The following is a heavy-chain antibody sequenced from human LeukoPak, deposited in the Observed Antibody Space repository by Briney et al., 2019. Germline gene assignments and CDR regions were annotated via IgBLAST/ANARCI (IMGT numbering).Heavy chain of an antibody. Sequence: ASVKVSCKASGYTFTSHYVHWVRQAPGQGLEWMGIINPSGGSTTYAQKLQGRVTMTRDTSTSTVYMELSSLRCEDTAVYYCARGGSGSLYWFDPWGQGTLVTVSS. CDR2: INPSGGST. CDR3: ARGGSGSLYWFDP. CDR1: GYTFTSHY. J-gene: IGHJ5*02. D-gene: IGHD1-26*01. V-gene: IGHV1-46*01.